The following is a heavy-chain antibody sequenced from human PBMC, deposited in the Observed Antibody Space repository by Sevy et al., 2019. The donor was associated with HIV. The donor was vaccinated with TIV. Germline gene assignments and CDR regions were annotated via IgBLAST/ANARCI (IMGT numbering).Heavy chain of an antibody. CDR2: ISSSSSYI. Sequence: GGSLRLSCAASGFTSSSYSMNWVRQAPGKGLEWVSSISSSSSYIYYADSVKGRFTISRDNAKNSLYLQMNSLRAEDTAVYYCARSGFLEWLLYRGFDYWGQGTLVTVSS. CDR3: ARSGFLEWLLYRGFDY. V-gene: IGHV3-21*01. CDR1: GFTSSSYS. J-gene: IGHJ4*02. D-gene: IGHD3-3*01.